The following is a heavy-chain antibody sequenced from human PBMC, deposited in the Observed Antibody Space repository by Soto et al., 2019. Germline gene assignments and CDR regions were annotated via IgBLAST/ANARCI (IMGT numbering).Heavy chain of an antibody. V-gene: IGHV4-34*01. J-gene: IGHJ6*02. CDR1: GGSFSDYY. Sequence: PSETLSLTCTVYGGSFSDYYWSWIRQPPGKGLEWIGEINHSGSTNYNPSLKSRLTISLDTSKNQFSLKLSSVTAADTAVYYCARRLYYDSSGFEGGGMDVWGQGTTVTVSS. D-gene: IGHD3-22*01. CDR2: INHSGST. CDR3: ARRLYYDSSGFEGGGMDV.